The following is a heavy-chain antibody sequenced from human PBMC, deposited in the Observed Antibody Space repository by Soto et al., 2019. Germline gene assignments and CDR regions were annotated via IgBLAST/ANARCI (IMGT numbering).Heavy chain of an antibody. D-gene: IGHD6-13*01. J-gene: IGHJ4*02. CDR3: AYSSTPFDY. CDR1: GFTFSTYW. Sequence: PGGSLRLSCAASGFTFSTYWMSWVRQATGKGLEWVATIKQDGSQKDYVDSVKGRFTISRDNSKNTLYLQMNSLRAEDTAVYYCAYSSTPFDYWGQGTLVTVSS. V-gene: IGHV3-7*03. CDR2: IKQDGSQK.